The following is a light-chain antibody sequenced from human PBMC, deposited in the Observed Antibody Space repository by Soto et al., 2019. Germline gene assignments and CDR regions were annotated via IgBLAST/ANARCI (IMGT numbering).Light chain of an antibody. J-gene: IGKJ4*01. CDR2: GAS. CDR3: QQYNNWPPLN. V-gene: IGKV3-15*01. Sequence: EIVMTQSPATLSVSPGERATLSCRASQSVSSNLAWYQQKPGQAPRLLIYGASTRATGIPARFSGSGSGTEFTLTICSLQSEDFAVYYCQQYNNWPPLNFGGGTKVEIK. CDR1: QSVSSN.